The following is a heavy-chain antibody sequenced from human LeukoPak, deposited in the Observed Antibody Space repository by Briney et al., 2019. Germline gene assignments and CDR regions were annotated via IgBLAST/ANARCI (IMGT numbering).Heavy chain of an antibody. Sequence: SETLSLTCTVSGGSISSYYWSWIRQPPGKGLEWIGYIYYSGSTNYNPSLKSRVTISVDTSKNQFSLKLSSVTAADTAVYYCARGGDWLFDYWGQGILVTVSS. CDR1: GGSISSYY. J-gene: IGHJ4*02. D-gene: IGHD2-21*02. V-gene: IGHV4-59*01. CDR3: ARGGDWLFDY. CDR2: IYYSGST.